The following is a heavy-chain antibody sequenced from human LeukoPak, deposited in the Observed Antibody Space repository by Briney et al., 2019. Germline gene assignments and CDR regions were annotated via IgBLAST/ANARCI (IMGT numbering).Heavy chain of an antibody. Sequence: GGSLRLSCAASGFTFSSYSMHWVRQAPGKGLEGVSSISRWSSYIYYADSVKGRFTISRDNAKNSLYLQMNSLRAEDTAVYYCARAGITMVRGVIIRKGNWFDPWGQGTLVTVSS. J-gene: IGHJ5*02. CDR2: ISRWSSYI. V-gene: IGHV3-21*01. CDR3: ARAGITMVRGVIIRKGNWFDP. CDR1: GFTFSSYS. D-gene: IGHD3-10*01.